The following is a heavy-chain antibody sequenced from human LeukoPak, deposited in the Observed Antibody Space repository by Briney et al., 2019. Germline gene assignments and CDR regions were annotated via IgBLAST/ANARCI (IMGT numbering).Heavy chain of an antibody. CDR2: SYYNGST. D-gene: IGHD6-13*01. J-gene: IGHJ4*02. CDR3: ARSSSTWYRFAY. Sequence: SETLSLTCTVSGGSISSTNYYWGWIRQPPGKGLEWIGSSYYNGSTYYNPSLKSRVTVSVDTSKNQCSLKLSSVTAADTAVYYCARSSSTWYRFAYWGQGTLVTVSS. V-gene: IGHV4-39*01. CDR1: GGSISSTNYY.